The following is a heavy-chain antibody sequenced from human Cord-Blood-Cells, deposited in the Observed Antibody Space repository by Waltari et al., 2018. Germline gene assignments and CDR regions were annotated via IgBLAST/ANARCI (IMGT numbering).Heavy chain of an antibody. V-gene: IGHV1-24*01. CDR2: FDPEDGET. D-gene: IGHD4-17*01. CDR3: ATVDYGDYVARYSGFDP. J-gene: IGHJ5*02. Sequence: QVQLVQSGAEVKKPGASVKVSCKVSGYTLPELSMHWVRQAPGTGLEWMGGFDPEDGETIYAQKFQGRVTMTEDTSTDTAYMELSSLRSEDTAVYYCATVDYGDYVARYSGFDPWGQGTLVTVSS. CDR1: GYTLPELS.